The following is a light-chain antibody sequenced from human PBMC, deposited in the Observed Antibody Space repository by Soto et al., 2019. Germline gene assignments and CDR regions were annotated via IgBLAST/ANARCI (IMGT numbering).Light chain of an antibody. J-gene: IGKJ1*01. CDR3: QQYGSSSWT. Sequence: EIVLTQSPGTLSLSPGERATLSCRASQSVSSSYLAWYQQKPGQAPRLLIYGTSSRATAIPDRFSGSGSGTDFTLTISRLEPEDFAVYYCQQYGSSSWTF. CDR2: GTS. CDR1: QSVSSSY. V-gene: IGKV3-20*01.